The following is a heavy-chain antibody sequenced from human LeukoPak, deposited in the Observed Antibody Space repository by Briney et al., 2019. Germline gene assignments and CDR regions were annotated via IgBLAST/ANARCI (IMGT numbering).Heavy chain of an antibody. CDR3: AKEGYYYGSGRFFDY. Sequence: GGSLRLSCAASGFTFDDYGMTWVRQVPGKGLEGVSAITWNGIGTTYGDSVKGRFTISRDNSKNTLYLQMNSLRAEDTAVYYCAKEGYYYGSGRFFDYWGQGTLVTVSS. V-gene: IGHV3-20*04. D-gene: IGHD3-10*01. CDR2: ITWNGIGT. J-gene: IGHJ4*02. CDR1: GFTFDDYG.